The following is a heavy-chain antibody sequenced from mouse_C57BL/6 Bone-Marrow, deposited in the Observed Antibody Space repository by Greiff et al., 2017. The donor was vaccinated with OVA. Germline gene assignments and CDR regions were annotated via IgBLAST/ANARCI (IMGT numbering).Heavy chain of an antibody. V-gene: IGHV1-22*01. D-gene: IGHD1-1*01. CDR1: GYTFTDYN. CDR3: ARRFGYCYGSSYADWFAY. Sequence: EVQLQQSGPELVKPGASVKMSCKASGYTFTDYNMHWVKQSHGKSLEWIGYINPNNGGTSYNQKFKGKATLTVNKSSSTAYMELRSLKSEESAVYYCARRFGYCYGSSYADWFAYWGQGTLVTVSA. CDR2: INPNNGGT. J-gene: IGHJ3*01.